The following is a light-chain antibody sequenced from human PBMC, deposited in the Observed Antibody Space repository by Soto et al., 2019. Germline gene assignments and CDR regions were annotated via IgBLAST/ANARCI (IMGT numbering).Light chain of an antibody. J-gene: IGLJ1*01. V-gene: IGLV2-14*01. Sequence: QSARTQPASGSGSPGQSITISCTGTSSDFGGYNYVSWYQQHPGKAPKLMIYDVSNRPSGVSNRFSGSKSGNTASLTISGLQAEDEADYYCSSYTSSSTPFVFGTGTKVTVL. CDR1: SSDFGGYNY. CDR3: SSYTSSSTPFV. CDR2: DVS.